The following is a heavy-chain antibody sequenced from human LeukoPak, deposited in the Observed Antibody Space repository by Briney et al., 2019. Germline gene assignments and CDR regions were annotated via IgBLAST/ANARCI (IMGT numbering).Heavy chain of an antibody. Sequence: PGGSLRLSCSASGFTFSSYAMHWVRQAPGKRLEYVSAISSNGGSTYYADSVKGRFTISRDNSKNTLYLQMSSLRAEDTAVYYCVKEACGGDCYSGSDDYWGQGTLVTVSS. CDR1: GFTFSSYA. V-gene: IGHV3-64D*06. CDR3: VKEACGGDCYSGSDDY. CDR2: ISSNGGST. J-gene: IGHJ4*02. D-gene: IGHD2-21*02.